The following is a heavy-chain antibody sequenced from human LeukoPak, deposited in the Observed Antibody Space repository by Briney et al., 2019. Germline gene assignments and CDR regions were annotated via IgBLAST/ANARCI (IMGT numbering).Heavy chain of an antibody. V-gene: IGHV1-2*02. CDR1: RYTFTGYY. CDR2: INPNSGAT. D-gene: IGHD1-26*01. J-gene: IGHJ6*01. CDR3: ASAPRELYGMAG. Sequence: SVQVSCQASRYTFTGYYMHWLRQAPGQGVEWMGCINPNSGATNYAQKFQARVTMTSDTSISTAYMQLSRLRSDDTAVYYCASAPRELYGMAGCRQGTTATV.